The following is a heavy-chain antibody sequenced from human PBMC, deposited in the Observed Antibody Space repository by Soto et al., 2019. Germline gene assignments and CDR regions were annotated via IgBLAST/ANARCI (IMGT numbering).Heavy chain of an antibody. D-gene: IGHD3-22*01. CDR3: AKDTTMIVVARGAFDI. V-gene: IGHV3-11*05. Sequence: PGGSLRLSCAASGFTFIDYYMSWIRQAPGKGLEWVSYIGSSGSYTKYADSVKGRFTISRDNAKNSLYLQMNSLSAEDTAVYYCAKDTTMIVVARGAFDIWGQGTMVTVS. J-gene: IGHJ3*02. CDR2: IGSSGSYT. CDR1: GFTFIDYY.